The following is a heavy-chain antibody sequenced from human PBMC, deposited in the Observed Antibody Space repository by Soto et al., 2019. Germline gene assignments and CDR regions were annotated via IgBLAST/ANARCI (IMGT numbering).Heavy chain of an antibody. V-gene: IGHV3-23*01. J-gene: IGHJ4*02. CDR2: ISNNGGST. CDR3: AKDPDISGWYQTDLDY. Sequence: PGGSLRLSCAASGFIFSSFAMSWVRQAPGKGLEWVSAISNNGGSTYSADSVKGRFTISRDNSKNTLHLQMNSLRAEDTAVYYCAKDPDISGWYQTDLDYWGQGTLVTVSS. CDR1: GFIFSSFA. D-gene: IGHD6-19*01.